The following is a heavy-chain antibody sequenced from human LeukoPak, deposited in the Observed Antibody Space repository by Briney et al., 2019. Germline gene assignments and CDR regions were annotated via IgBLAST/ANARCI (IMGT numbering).Heavy chain of an antibody. J-gene: IGHJ4*02. V-gene: IGHV1-46*01. CDR1: GGTLSSYA. CDR3: ARRTPLTDGDYGFGY. D-gene: IGHD4-17*01. CDR2: INPSGGST. Sequence: ASVKVSCKASGGTLSSYAISWVRQAPGQGLEWMGIINPSGGSTSYAQKFQGRVTMTRDTSTSTVYMELSSLRSEDTAVYYCARRTPLTDGDYGFGYWGQGTLVTVSS.